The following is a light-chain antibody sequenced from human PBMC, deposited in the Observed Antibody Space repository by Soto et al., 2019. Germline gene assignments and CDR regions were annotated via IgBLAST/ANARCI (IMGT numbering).Light chain of an antibody. V-gene: IGKV1-5*03. CDR2: KAS. CDR1: QSISNW. CDR3: QQYNNYPYT. J-gene: IGKJ2*01. Sequence: DIKMTQSPSTLSASVGDRVTITCRASQSISNWLAWYQQKPGKAPKLLIYKASSLKSGVPSRFSGSGSGTEFTLTISSLQPDDFATYYCQQYNNYPYTFGPGTNLEIK.